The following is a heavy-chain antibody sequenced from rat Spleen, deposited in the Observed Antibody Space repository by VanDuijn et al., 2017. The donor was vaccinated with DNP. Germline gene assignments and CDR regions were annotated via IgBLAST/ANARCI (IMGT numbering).Heavy chain of an antibody. V-gene: IGHV5-7*01. J-gene: IGHJ2*01. CDR2: ITYDDSST. D-gene: IGHD3-1*01. Sequence: EVQLVESGGGLVQPGRSLKLSCAASGFTFSDFNMAWVRQAPTKGLEWVATITYDDSSTYYRDSVKGRFTISRDNAKNILDLQMNSLESEDTATYYCTRQGTQQNFDYWGQGVMVTVSS. CDR3: TRQGTQQNFDY. CDR1: GFTFSDFN.